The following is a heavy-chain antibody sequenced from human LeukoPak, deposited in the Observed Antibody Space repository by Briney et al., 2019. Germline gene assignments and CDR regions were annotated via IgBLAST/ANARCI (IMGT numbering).Heavy chain of an antibody. CDR3: ARDSLVHPNRWFGP. J-gene: IGHJ5*02. CDR1: GGSFSGYN. CDR2: ISHSGST. Sequence: SETLSLTCAVYGGSFSGYNWNWIRQPPGKGLEWIWEISHSGSTNYNPSLKSRVTISVDTSKNQFSLKLSSVTAADTAVYYCARDSLVHPNRWFGPWGQGTLVIVSS. D-gene: IGHD6-13*01. V-gene: IGHV4-34*01.